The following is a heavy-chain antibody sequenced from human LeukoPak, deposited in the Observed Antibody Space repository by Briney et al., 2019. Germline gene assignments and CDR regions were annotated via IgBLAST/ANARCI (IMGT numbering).Heavy chain of an antibody. CDR2: VYYSGST. J-gene: IGHJ4*02. Sequence: PSETLSLTCTVSGGSISYYYWSWIRQPPGKGLQWIGYVYYSGSTNYNPSLKSRVTISVDTSKNQFSLRLNSVTAADTAMYFCAKSGGYGLIDYWGQGTRVIVSS. CDR3: AKSGGYGLIDY. D-gene: IGHD1-26*01. CDR1: GGSISYYY. V-gene: IGHV4-59*08.